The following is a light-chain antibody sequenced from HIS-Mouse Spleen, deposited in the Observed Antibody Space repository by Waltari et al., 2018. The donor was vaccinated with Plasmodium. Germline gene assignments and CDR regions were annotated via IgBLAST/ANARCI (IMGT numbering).Light chain of an antibody. V-gene: IGLV3-27*01. Sequence: SYELTQPSSVSVSPVQTARITCSGDVLAKNYARWVQQKPGQAPVLVIYKDSERPSGIPERFSGSSSGTTVTLTISGAQVEDEADYYCYSAADNNRVFGGGTKLTVL. CDR3: YSAADNNRV. CDR2: KDS. J-gene: IGLJ3*02. CDR1: VLAKNY.